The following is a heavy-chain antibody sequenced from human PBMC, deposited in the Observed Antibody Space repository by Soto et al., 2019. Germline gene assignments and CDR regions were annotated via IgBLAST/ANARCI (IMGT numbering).Heavy chain of an antibody. CDR2: ISYDGSNK. D-gene: IGHD5-18*01. V-gene: IGHV3-30*18. CDR3: AKEASPRRAMVRKNYYYYGMDV. J-gene: IGHJ6*02. CDR1: GFTFSSYG. Sequence: GGSLRLSCAASGFTFSSYGMHWVRQAPGKGLEWVAVISYDGSNKYYADSVKGRFTISRDNSKNTLYLQMNSLRAEDTAVYYCAKEASPRRAMVRKNYYYYGMDVWGQGTTVTVSS.